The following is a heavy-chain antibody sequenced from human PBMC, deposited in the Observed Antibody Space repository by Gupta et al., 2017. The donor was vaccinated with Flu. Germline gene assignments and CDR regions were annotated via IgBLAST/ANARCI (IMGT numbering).Heavy chain of an antibody. V-gene: IGHV1-46*01. D-gene: IGHD3-16*01. J-gene: IGHJ4*02. CDR2: SNPSGGT. Sequence: YSFTRYYMHWVRQAPGQGLEWMGASNPSGGTSYAHKFQARLTMTRDTSTTTVYMELSSLTSDDTALYYCARDPIDRSGLWEGPFDDWGQGTQVTVSS. CDR3: ARDPIDRSGLWEGPFDD. CDR1: YSFTRYY.